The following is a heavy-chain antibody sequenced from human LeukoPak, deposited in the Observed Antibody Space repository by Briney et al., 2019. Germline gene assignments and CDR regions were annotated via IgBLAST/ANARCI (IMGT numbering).Heavy chain of an antibody. CDR3: ARSRGRFLEWLNSGNYYFDY. V-gene: IGHV4-34*01. D-gene: IGHD3-3*01. CDR1: GGSFSGYQ. J-gene: IGHJ4*02. CDR2: INDSGST. Sequence: SETLSLTCAVSGGSFSGYQWSWIRQPPGKGLEWIGEINDSGSTNYNPSFKSRVAMSVDTSKNQFSLIVTSVTAADTAVYYCARSRGRFLEWLNSGNYYFDYWGQGTLVTVSS.